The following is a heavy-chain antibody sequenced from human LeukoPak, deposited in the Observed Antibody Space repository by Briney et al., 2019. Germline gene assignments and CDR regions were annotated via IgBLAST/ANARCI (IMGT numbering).Heavy chain of an antibody. D-gene: IGHD4-23*01. J-gene: IGHJ3*02. V-gene: IGHV4-59*11. Sequence: SETLSLTCTVSGGSISSHYWSWIRQPPGKGLEWIGYIYYSGSTNYNPSPKSRVTISVDTSKNQFSLKLSSVTAADTAVYYCARALEVTDAFDIWGQGTMVTVSS. CDR2: IYYSGST. CDR3: ARALEVTDAFDI. CDR1: GGSISSHY.